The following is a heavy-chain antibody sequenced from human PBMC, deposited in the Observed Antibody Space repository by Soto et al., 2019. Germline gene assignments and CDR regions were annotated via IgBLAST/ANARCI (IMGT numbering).Heavy chain of an antibody. V-gene: IGHV3-30*04. CDR1: GVTFSSYA. CDR3: ARSAGGSYPQYDY. CDR2: ISYDGRDK. Sequence: GRSLRLSCAASGVTFSSYAIHRARQAPGTGLEWVAVISYDGRDKYYPDSVKGRFTISRDNSKNTLYLQMNSLRAEDTAVYYCARSAGGSYPQYDYWGQGTLVTVSS. J-gene: IGHJ4*02. D-gene: IGHD1-26*01.